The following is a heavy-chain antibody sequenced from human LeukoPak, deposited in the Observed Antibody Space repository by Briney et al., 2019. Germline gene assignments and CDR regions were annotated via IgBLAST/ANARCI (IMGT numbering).Heavy chain of an antibody. D-gene: IGHD3-22*01. CDR3: ARGGGPSSGYYYFDY. V-gene: IGHV4-34*01. CDR1: GGSFSGYY. Sequence: PSETLSLTCAVYGGSFSGYYWSWIRQPPGKGLEWIGEINHSGSTNYNPSLKSRVTISVDTSKNQFSLKLTSVTAADTAVYYCARGGGPSSGYYYFDYWGQGTLVTVSS. CDR2: INHSGST. J-gene: IGHJ4*02.